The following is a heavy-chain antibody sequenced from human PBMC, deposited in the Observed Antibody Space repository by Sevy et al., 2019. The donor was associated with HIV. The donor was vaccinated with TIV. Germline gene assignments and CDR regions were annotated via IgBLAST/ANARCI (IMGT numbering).Heavy chain of an antibody. D-gene: IGHD3-22*01. CDR2: IYHSGST. CDR1: GGSISSSNW. J-gene: IGHJ4*02. V-gene: IGHV4-4*02. CDR3: ARVYSGGLLLDY. Sequence: SETLSLTCAVSGGSISSSNWWSWVRQPPGKGLEWIGEIYHSGSTNYNPSLKSRVTISVDKSKNQFSLKLSSVTAAVTAVYYCARVYSGGLLLDYWGQGTLVTVSS.